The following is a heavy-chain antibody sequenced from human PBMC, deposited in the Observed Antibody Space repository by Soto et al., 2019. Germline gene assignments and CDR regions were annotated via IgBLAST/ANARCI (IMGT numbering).Heavy chain of an antibody. J-gene: IGHJ6*02. Sequence: SETLSVTCAVYGGSFSGYYWSWIRQPPGKGLDWIGEINHSGSTNYTPSHKSRVTISVDTSKNQFSLKLSSVTAADTAVYYCARYRITMGRGVIHYYYYGMDVWGQGTTVTVSS. CDR3: ARYRITMGRGVIHYYYYGMDV. D-gene: IGHD3-10*01. CDR2: INHSGST. V-gene: IGHV4-34*01. CDR1: GGSFSGYY.